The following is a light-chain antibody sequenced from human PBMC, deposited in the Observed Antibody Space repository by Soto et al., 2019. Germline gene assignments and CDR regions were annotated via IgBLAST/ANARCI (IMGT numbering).Light chain of an antibody. CDR1: QSISSY. CDR3: PQYSSYPYT. J-gene: IGKJ2*01. Sequence: DIQMTQSPSTLSGSVGDRVTITCRASQSISSYLAWYQQKPGKAPKLLIYDASSFQSGVPSRFRGSGSGAEFTLTISSLQPDDFATYYCPQYSSYPYTFGQGTKREIK. CDR2: DAS. V-gene: IGKV1-5*01.